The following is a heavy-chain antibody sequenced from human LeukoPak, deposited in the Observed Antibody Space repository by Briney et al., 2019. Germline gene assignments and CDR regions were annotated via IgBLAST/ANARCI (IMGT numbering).Heavy chain of an antibody. D-gene: IGHD4-17*01. Sequence: ASVKVSCKASGYTFTSYDINWVRQATGQGLGWMGWMNPNSGNTGYAQKFQGRVTMTRNTSISTAYMELSSLRSEDTAVYYCARVSLDYGDYPNWFDPWGQGTLVTVSS. CDR3: ARVSLDYGDYPNWFDP. CDR2: MNPNSGNT. J-gene: IGHJ5*02. CDR1: GYTFTSYD. V-gene: IGHV1-8*01.